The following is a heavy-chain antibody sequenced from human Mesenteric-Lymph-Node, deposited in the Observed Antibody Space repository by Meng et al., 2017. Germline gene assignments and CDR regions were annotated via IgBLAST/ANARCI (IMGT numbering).Heavy chain of an antibody. V-gene: IGHV4-4*02. Sequence: SETLSLTCAVSGDSIDSSNWWTWVRQPPGERLEWIGEMFHSGSTNYNPSLKSRVTISVDTSKNQFSLKLSSVTAADTAVYYCARRRGITIFGVASHFDYWGQGTLVTVSS. CDR1: GDSIDSSNW. J-gene: IGHJ4*02. CDR2: MFHSGST. CDR3: ARRRGITIFGVASHFDY. D-gene: IGHD3-3*01.